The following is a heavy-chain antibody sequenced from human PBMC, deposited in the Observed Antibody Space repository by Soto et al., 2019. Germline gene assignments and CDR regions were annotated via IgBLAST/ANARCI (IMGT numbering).Heavy chain of an antibody. CDR2: INPSGGST. CDR3: ARDLGIVLVPAAVFVDGLNH. V-gene: IGHV1-46*03. J-gene: IGHJ4*02. Sequence: ASVKVSCKASVYTFTSYYIHCVRQSPGQGLEWMGIINPSGGSTSYAQKFQGRVTMTRDTSTSTVYMELSSLRSEDTAVYYCARDLGIVLVPAAVFVDGLNHWGQGTLDTVSA. D-gene: IGHD2-2*01. CDR1: VYTFTSYY.